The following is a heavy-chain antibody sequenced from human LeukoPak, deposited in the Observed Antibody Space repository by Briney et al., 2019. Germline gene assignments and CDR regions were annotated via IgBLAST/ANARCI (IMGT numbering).Heavy chain of an antibody. J-gene: IGHJ4*02. CDR2: ISGSGGGT. CDR3: AKDLGRYRNTYFDC. D-gene: IGHD1-26*01. V-gene: IGHV3-23*01. Sequence: GGSLRLSCAASGFTFNSYAMSWVRQAPEKGLEWVATISGSGGGTYYADSVKGRFTISRADSKNTLYLQMNSLRAEDTAVYYCAKDLGRYRNTYFDCWGQGTLVTASS. CDR1: GFTFNSYA.